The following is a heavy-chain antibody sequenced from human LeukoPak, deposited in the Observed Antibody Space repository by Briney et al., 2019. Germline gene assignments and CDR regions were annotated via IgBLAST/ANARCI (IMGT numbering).Heavy chain of an antibody. CDR1: GFTFSSYA. D-gene: IGHD3-9*01. V-gene: IGHV3-23*01. Sequence: GGSLRLSCAASGFTFSSYAMSWVRQAPGKGLEWVSAISGSGGSTYYADSVKGRFTISRDNSKNTLYLQMNSLRAEDTAVYYCAKTPMGYFDWLFPTPFDYWGQGTLVTVSS. CDR2: ISGSGGST. CDR3: AKTPMGYFDWLFPTPFDY. J-gene: IGHJ4*02.